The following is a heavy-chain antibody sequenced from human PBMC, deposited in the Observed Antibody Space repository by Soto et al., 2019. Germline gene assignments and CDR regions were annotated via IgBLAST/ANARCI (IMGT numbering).Heavy chain of an antibody. V-gene: IGHV3-48*02. CDR3: ARETVYAFDI. D-gene: IGHD4-17*01. J-gene: IGHJ3*02. CDR1: GFAFSGYS. CDR2: ISSSGSVK. Sequence: EVQLVESGGGLVQPGGSLRLSCAASGFAFSGYSMTWVRQAPGRGLEWLSYISSSGSVKHYAVSVKGRFTIYIDNAKNSLYVQMNSLRDEDTAGYYCARETVYAFDIWGQGTVVAVSS.